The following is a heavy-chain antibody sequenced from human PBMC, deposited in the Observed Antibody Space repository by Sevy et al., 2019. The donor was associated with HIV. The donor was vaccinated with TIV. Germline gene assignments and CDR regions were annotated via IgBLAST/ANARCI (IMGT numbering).Heavy chain of an antibody. D-gene: IGHD2-15*01. CDR2: ISYDGSNK. CDR3: AREYCSGGSCYFKGYYYYYMDV. V-gene: IGHV3-30-3*01. CDR1: GFTFSSYA. Sequence: GGSLRLSCAASGFTFSSYAMHWVRQAPGKGLEWVAVISYDGSNKYYADSVKDRFTISRDNSKNTLYLQMNSLRAEDTAVYYCAREYCSGGSCYFKGYYYYYMDVWGKGTTVTVSS. J-gene: IGHJ6*03.